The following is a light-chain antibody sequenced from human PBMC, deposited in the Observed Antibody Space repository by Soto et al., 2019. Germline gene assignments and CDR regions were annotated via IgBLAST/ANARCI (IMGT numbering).Light chain of an antibody. J-gene: IGKJ5*01. V-gene: IGKV1-27*01. CDR3: QKYSSVIT. CDR1: QGISNF. Sequence: DIQMTQSPSSLSASVGDRVTITCRASQGISNFLAWYQQKPGKVPKLLISAASTLQSGVPSRFSGSGSGTDFSLNITSLQPEDVATYYWQKYSSVITFGQGTRLEIK. CDR2: AAS.